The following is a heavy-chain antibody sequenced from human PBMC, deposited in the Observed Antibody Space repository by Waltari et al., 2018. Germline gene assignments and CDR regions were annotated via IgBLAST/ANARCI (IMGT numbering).Heavy chain of an antibody. CDR2: IIPIFGTA. V-gene: IGHV1-69*15. Sequence: QVQLVQSGAEVKKPGSSVKVSCKASGGTFSSYAISWVRTAPGQGLEWRGRIIPIFGTANYAQKFQGRVTITADESTSTAYMELSSLRSEDTAVYYCARDLFPYCGGDCYSDFDYWGQGTLVTVSS. J-gene: IGHJ4*02. CDR3: ARDLFPYCGGDCYSDFDY. CDR1: GGTFSSYA. D-gene: IGHD2-21*02.